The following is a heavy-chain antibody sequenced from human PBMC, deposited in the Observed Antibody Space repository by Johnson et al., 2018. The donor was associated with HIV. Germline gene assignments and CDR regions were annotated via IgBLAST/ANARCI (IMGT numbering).Heavy chain of an antibody. CDR1: GFTFDDYD. CDR3: ARSSGARWAFDI. V-gene: IGHV3-20*04. J-gene: IGHJ3*02. Sequence: VQLVESGGGVVRPGGSLRLSCAASGFTFDDYDMSWVRQAPGKGLEWVSGINWNGGSTTYADSMKGRFTISRDNAKNSLYLQMNSLRAEDTAVYYCARSSGARWAFDIWGQGTMVTVSS. D-gene: IGHD6-6*01. CDR2: INWNGGST.